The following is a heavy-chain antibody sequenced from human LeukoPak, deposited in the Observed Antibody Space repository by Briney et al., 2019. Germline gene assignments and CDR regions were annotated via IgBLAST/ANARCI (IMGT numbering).Heavy chain of an antibody. J-gene: IGHJ5*02. D-gene: IGHD5-18*01. Sequence: ASVKVSCKASGGTFSSYAISWVRQAPGQGLEWMGGIIPIFGTANYAQKFQGRVTITADESTSTAYMELSSLRSEDTAVYYCARQAWIQLWSNNWFDPWGQETLVTVSS. V-gene: IGHV1-69*13. CDR2: IIPIFGTA. CDR3: ARQAWIQLWSNNWFDP. CDR1: GGTFSSYA.